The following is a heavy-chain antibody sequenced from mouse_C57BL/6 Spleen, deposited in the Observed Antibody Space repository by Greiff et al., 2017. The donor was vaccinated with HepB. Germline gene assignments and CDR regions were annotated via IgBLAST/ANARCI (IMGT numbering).Heavy chain of an antibody. CDR3: ARRIYYGTFAY. Sequence: EVQLQQSGPELVKPGASGKMSCKASGYTFTDYNMHWVKQSHGKSLGWIGYINPNNGGTSYNQKFKGKATLTVYKSSSTAYMELRSLTSEDSAVYYCARRIYYGTFAYWGQGTLVTVSA. CDR1: GYTFTDYN. D-gene: IGHD2-1*01. CDR2: INPNNGGT. V-gene: IGHV1-22*01. J-gene: IGHJ3*01.